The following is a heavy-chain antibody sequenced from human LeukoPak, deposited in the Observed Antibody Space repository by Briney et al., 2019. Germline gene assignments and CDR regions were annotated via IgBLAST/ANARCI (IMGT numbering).Heavy chain of an antibody. Sequence: GGSLRLSCAAFGFTFSSYAMSWVRQAPGKGLEWVSTISGSGGSTYYADSVKGRFTISRDNAKNSLYLQMNSLRAEDTALYYCAKDMTPSYYDSSGYTAPDYWGQGTLVTVSS. CDR1: GFTFSSYA. V-gene: IGHV3-23*01. J-gene: IGHJ4*02. CDR3: AKDMTPSYYDSSGYTAPDY. CDR2: ISGSGGST. D-gene: IGHD3-22*01.